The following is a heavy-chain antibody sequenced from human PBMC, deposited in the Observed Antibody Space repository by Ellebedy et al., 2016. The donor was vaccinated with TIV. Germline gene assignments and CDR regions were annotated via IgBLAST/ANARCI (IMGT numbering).Heavy chain of an antibody. CDR3: AKKPPGIGAAGHDF. J-gene: IGHJ4*02. Sequence: GESLKISCKGSGYSFTSYWVGWVRQLPGKGLEWMGIIYPGDSDTRYSPSFQGQVTISADKSTSTAYLQWNSLKASDTAMYYCAKKPPGIGAAGHDFWGQGTLVTVSS. CDR2: IYPGDSDT. D-gene: IGHD6-13*01. V-gene: IGHV5-51*01. CDR1: GYSFTSYW.